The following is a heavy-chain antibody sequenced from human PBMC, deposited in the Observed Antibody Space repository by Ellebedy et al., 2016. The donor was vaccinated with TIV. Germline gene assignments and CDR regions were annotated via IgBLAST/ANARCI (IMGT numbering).Heavy chain of an antibody. CDR2: ISYDGSNK. V-gene: IGHV3-30*01. J-gene: IGHJ4*02. Sequence: GESLKISCAASGFTFSSYAMHWVRQAPGKGLEWVAVISYDGSNKYYADSVKGRFTISRDNSKNTLYLQMNSLRAEDTAVYYCARVDIVVVVAAKPDYWGQGTLVTVSS. D-gene: IGHD2-15*01. CDR3: ARVDIVVVVAAKPDY. CDR1: GFTFSSYA.